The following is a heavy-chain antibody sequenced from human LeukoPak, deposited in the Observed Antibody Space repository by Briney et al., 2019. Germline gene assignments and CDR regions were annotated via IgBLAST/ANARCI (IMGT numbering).Heavy chain of an antibody. CDR1: GYTLTELS. J-gene: IGHJ4*02. CDR3: ASHYDYYGSESYYGLDY. D-gene: IGHD3-10*01. CDR2: FDPEDGET. V-gene: IGHV1-24*01. Sequence: ASVKVSCKVSGYTLTELSMHWVRQAPGKGLEWMGGFDPEDGETIYAQKFQGRVTMTEDTSTDTAYMELSSLRSEDTAVYYCASHYDYYGSESYYGLDYWGQGTLVTVSS.